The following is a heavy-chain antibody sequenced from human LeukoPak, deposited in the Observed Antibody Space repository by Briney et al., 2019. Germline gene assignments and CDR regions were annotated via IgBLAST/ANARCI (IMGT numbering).Heavy chain of an antibody. D-gene: IGHD3-3*01. CDR3: AKSYRGYYLPYFDY. CDR1: GYTFTGYY. J-gene: IGHJ4*02. CDR2: INPNSGGT. V-gene: IGHV1-2*02. Sequence: ASVKVSCKASGYTFTGYYMHWVRQASGQGLEWMGWINPNSGGTNYAQKFQGRVTMTRDTSISTAYMELSRLRSDDTAVYYCAKSYRGYYLPYFDYWGQGTLVAVSS.